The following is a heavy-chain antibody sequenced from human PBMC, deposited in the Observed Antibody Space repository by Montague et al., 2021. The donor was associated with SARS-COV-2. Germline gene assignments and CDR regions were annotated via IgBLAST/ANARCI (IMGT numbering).Heavy chain of an antibody. CDR3: ARLTGSRVYYYHYGLDV. Sequence: SEILSLTCTVSGDSIRESHWSWIRQPPGKGLEWIGYIDNSGSTNYNPALESRVTLTVSASNNQFYLTLRSVTAADTAVYYCARLTGSRVYYYHYGLDVWGQGTTVTVSS. J-gene: IGHJ6*02. V-gene: IGHV4-4*09. CDR2: IDNSGST. CDR1: GDSIRESH. D-gene: IGHD1-20*01.